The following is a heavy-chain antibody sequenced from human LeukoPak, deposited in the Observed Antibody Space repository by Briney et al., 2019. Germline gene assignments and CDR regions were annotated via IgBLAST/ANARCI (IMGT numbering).Heavy chain of an antibody. J-gene: IGHJ4*02. CDR3: ANSGSWDSGWWVY. CDR1: RLTYDDYD. CDR2: IGWDGGSI. V-gene: IGHV3-9*01. Sequence: GRTLRLSCAASRLTYDDYDMLWVPHAPGKGRVGGLDIGWDGGSIGYTDSVKGRFTVSRDNAKNSLYLKMNSLGAEDTALYFCANSGSWDSGWWVYWAQGTLVPVSS. D-gene: IGHD6-19*01.